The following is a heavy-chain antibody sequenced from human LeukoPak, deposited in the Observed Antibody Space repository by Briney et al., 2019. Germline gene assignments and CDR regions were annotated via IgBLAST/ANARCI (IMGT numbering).Heavy chain of an antibody. CDR3: ARLSSGSYYVIDY. CDR2: IYHSGSA. Sequence: SETLSLTCAVSGYSISSGYYWGWIRQPPGKGLEWIGSIYHSGSAYYNPSLKSRVTISVDTSKNQFSLKLSSVTAADTAVYYCARLSSGSYYVIDYWGQGTLVTVSS. CDR1: GYSISSGYY. J-gene: IGHJ4*02. V-gene: IGHV4-38-2*01. D-gene: IGHD1-26*01.